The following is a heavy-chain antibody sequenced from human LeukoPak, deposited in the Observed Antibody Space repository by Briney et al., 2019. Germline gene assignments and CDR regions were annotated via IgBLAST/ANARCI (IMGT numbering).Heavy chain of an antibody. J-gene: IGHJ3*02. V-gene: IGHV4-4*07. Sequence: SETLSLTCTVSGGSISSYYWSWIRQPPGKGLEWIGRIYTSGSTNYNPSLKSRVTMSVDTSKNQFSLKLSSVTAADTAVYYCAGSEAVAGMGDAFDIWGQGTMVTVSS. CDR2: IYTSGST. D-gene: IGHD6-19*01. CDR1: GGSISSYY. CDR3: AGSEAVAGMGDAFDI.